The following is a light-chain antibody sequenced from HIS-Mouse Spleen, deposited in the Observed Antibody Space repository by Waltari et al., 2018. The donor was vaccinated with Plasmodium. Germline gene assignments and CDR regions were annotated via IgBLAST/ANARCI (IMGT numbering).Light chain of an antibody. CDR2: EDS. CDR3: YSTDSSGNHRV. V-gene: IGLV3-10*01. J-gene: IGLJ3*02. Sequence: SYELTQPPSVSVSQGQTARSTCSGDALPQTSASWYQQKSGQAPVLVIYEDSKRPSGIPEGFSGSSSGTMATLTISGAQVEDEADYYCYSTDSSGNHRVFGGGTKLTVL. CDR1: ALPQTS.